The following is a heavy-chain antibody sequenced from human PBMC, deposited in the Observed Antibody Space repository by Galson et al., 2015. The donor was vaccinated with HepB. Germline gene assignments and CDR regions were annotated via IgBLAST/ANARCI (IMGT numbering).Heavy chain of an antibody. CDR3: ARRRYYDTSGYYSYGFDI. Sequence: SLRLSCAASGLMFSDHDMDWVRQAPGKGLEWVGRTGNRAKSYSTEYVASVKGRFTISRDDSKKSVYRQMNSLKMEDTAVYYCARRRYYDTSGYYSYGFDIRGQGTMVTVSS. D-gene: IGHD3-22*01. CDR1: GLMFSDHD. J-gene: IGHJ3*02. V-gene: IGHV3-72*01. CDR2: TGNRAKSYST.